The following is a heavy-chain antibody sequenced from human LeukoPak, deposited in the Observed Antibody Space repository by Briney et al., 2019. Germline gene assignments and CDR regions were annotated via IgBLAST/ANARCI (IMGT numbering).Heavy chain of an antibody. CDR1: GFTFSSYA. D-gene: IGHD6-6*01. V-gene: IGHV3-23*01. CDR2: ISGSGGST. J-gene: IGHJ6*02. CDR3: AKEYSSSSYYYYGMDV. Sequence: SGGSLRLSCAASGFTFSSYAMSWVRQAPGKGLEWVSAISGSGGSTYYADSVKGRFTISRDNSKNTLYLQMNSLRAEDTAVYYRAKEYSSSSYYYYGMDVWGQGTTVTASS.